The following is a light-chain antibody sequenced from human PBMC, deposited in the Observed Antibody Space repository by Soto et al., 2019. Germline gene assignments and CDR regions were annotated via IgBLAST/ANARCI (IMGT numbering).Light chain of an antibody. CDR3: QRCDSNTDRVI. CDR2: DNG. CDR1: NLGVKS. V-gene: IGLV3-21*02. J-gene: IGLJ2*01. Sequence: SYELTQPPSVSAAPGQTATITCGGDNLGVKSVHWYQQKSGQAPVLVVSDNGGRPSGVSERFSGSTSGNTATLTISRVEAGDEADYFCQRCDSNTDRVIFGGGTKVTVL.